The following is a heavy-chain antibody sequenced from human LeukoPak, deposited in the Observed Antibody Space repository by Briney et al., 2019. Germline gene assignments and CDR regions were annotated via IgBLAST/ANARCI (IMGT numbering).Heavy chain of an antibody. J-gene: IGHJ6*02. CDR1: GGSFSGYY. D-gene: IGHD3-22*01. V-gene: IGHV4-34*01. Sequence: SETLSLTCAVYGGSFSGYYWSWIRQPPGKGLEWIGEINHSGSTNYNPSLKSRVTISVDTSKNQFSLKLSSVTAADTAVYYCASAATTYYYDSSGYTRYYYYGMDVWGQGTTVTVSS. CDR2: INHSGST. CDR3: ASAATTYYYDSSGYTRYYYYGMDV.